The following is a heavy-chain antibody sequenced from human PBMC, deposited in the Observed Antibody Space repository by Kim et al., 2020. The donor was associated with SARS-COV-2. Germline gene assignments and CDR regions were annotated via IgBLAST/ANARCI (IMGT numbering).Heavy chain of an antibody. CDR1: GGSFSGYY. V-gene: IGHV4-34*01. J-gene: IGHJ4*02. D-gene: IGHD3-3*01. CDR3: ARGLGPYFDFWSGSHYFDS. Sequence: SETLSLTCGVYGGSFSGYYWTWICQPPGKGLEWIGEITHSGNTDYNPSLKSLVTISIDTSKNQFSLELWSLTAADTSMYYCARGLGPYFDFWSGSHYFDSWGQGALGAVSS. CDR2: ITHSGNT.